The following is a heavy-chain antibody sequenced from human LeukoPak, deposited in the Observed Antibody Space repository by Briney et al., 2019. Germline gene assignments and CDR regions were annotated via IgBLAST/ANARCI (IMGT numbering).Heavy chain of an antibody. CDR2: ISGSSSNT. CDR1: AYTFMIHG. J-gene: IGHJ3*02. D-gene: IGHD3-16*01. CDR3: ARATGTWGHDGFDI. V-gene: IGHV1-18*01. Sequence: ASVNVSFKSYAYTFMIHGISWVRQAPGQGLEWMGWISGSSSNTNYSQRLQGRVSMTTDTSTTTVYMELRSLRSDDTAVYYCARATGTWGHDGFDIWGQGTMVTVSS.